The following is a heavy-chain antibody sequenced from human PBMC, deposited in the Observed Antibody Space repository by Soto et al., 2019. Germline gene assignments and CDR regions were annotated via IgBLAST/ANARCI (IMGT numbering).Heavy chain of an antibody. J-gene: IGHJ4*02. Sequence: PSETLSLTCTVSGGSISSGDYYWSWIRQRPGKGLEWIGYIYYTGNTFYSPSLKSRVTLSIDTSKNEFSLKLNSVTAADTAVYYGARGRTHAMGDHDVWGQGTLVTVSS. CDR1: GGSISSGDYY. CDR2: IYYTGNT. V-gene: IGHV4-31*03. CDR3: ARGRTHAMGDHDV. D-gene: IGHD2-21*02.